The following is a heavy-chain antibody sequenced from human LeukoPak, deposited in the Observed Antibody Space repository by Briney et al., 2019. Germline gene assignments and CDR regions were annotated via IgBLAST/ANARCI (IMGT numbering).Heavy chain of an antibody. J-gene: IGHJ4*02. CDR2: IISKAYGDTT. CDR1: GFSFGDYA. CDR3: TANYYYGSGTYRYFDY. Sequence: GGSLILSCTASGFSFGDYAMSWVRQVPGKGLEWLGLIISKAYGDTTEYSASVKNRLTILRDDSKSIAYLKMNSMKTEDTAVYSCTANYYYGSGTYRYFDYWGQGTLVTVSS. V-gene: IGHV3-49*04. D-gene: IGHD3-10*01.